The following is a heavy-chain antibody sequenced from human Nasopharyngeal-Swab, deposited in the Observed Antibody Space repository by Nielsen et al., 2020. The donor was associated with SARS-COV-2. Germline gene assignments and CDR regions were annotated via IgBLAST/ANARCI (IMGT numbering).Heavy chain of an antibody. CDR3: AGYCSSTSCYGSYYFDY. D-gene: IGHD2-2*01. V-gene: IGHV4-34*01. Sequence: WIRQPPGKGLEWIGEINHSGSTNYNPSLKSRVTISVDTSKNRFSLKLSSVTAADTAVYYCAGYCSSTSCYGSYYFDYWGQGTLVTVSS. CDR2: INHSGST. J-gene: IGHJ4*02.